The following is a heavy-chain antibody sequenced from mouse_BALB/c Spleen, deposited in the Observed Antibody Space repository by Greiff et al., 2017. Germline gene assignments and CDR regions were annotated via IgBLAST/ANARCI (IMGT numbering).Heavy chain of an antibody. CDR1: GFTFSSYG. D-gene: IGHD2-14*01. CDR3: ASHRYDDYAMDY. CDR2: ISSGGSYT. Sequence: EVKVVESGGDLVKPGGSLKLSCAASGFTFSSYGMSWVRQIPDKRLEWVATISSGGSYTDYPDSVKGRFTISRDNAKNTLYLQMSSLKSEDTAMYYCASHRYDDYAMDYWGQGTSVTVSS. J-gene: IGHJ4*01. V-gene: IGHV5-6*01.